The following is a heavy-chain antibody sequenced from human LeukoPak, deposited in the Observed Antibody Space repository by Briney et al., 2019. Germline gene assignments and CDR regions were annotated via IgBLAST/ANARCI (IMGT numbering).Heavy chain of an antibody. CDR2: INHSGST. D-gene: IGHD2-2*02. CDR3: ARGGRYYSSTSCYKRKDFDY. V-gene: IGHV4-34*01. CDR1: GGSFSGYY. J-gene: IGHJ4*02. Sequence: SETLSLTCAVYGGSFSGYYWSWIRQPPGKGLEWIGEINHSGSTNYNPSLKSRVTISVDTSKNQFSLKLSSVTAADTAVYYCARGGRYYSSTSCYKRKDFDYWGQGTLVTVSS.